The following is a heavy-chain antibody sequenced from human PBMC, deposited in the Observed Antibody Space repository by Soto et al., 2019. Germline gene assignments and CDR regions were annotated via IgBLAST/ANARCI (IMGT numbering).Heavy chain of an antibody. Sequence: SETLSLTCTVSGDSVISATYYWSWIRQPPGKGLEWIGYIYYDGSTYYNPSLKSPVSISLDKSKNQFSLNLTSVTAADTAVYYCARGKTNYFFDLWGQGHLVTVSS. J-gene: IGHJ4*02. D-gene: IGHD3-10*01. CDR3: ARGKTNYFFDL. CDR1: GDSVISATYY. CDR2: IYYDGST. V-gene: IGHV4-61*01.